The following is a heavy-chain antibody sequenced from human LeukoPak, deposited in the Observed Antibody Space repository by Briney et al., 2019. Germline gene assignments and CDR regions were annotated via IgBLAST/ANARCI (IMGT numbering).Heavy chain of an antibody. Sequence: GGSLRLSCAASGFTFSDYDMSWIRQGPGKGLEWVSYISSGGTTMYYADSVRGRFTISRDNAKNSLFLQMNSLSAEDTAVYYCARAAIVVVPAALMKMVDPWGQGTLVTVSS. CDR3: ARAAIVVVPAALMKMVDP. D-gene: IGHD2-2*01. V-gene: IGHV3-11*01. J-gene: IGHJ5*02. CDR2: ISSGGTTM. CDR1: GFTFSDYD.